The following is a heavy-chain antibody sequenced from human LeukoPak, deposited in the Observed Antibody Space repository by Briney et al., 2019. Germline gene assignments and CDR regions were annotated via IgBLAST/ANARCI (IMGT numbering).Heavy chain of an antibody. CDR2: IYYSGST. J-gene: IGHJ3*02. V-gene: IGHV4-61*01. CDR1: GGAVSSGRYY. CDR3: ARDKGRSSGRYLNAYDI. D-gene: IGHD1-26*01. Sequence: SETLSLPCTVSGGAVSSGRYYWSWIRQPPGKGLEWIGYIYYSGSTNYNSSLKSRVTISLDTSKNQFSLKLSSVTAADTAVYYCARDKGRSSGRYLNAYDIWGLGKMVTVS.